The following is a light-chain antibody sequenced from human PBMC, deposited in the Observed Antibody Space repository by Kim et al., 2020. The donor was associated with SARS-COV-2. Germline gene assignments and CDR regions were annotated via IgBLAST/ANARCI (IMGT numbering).Light chain of an antibody. V-gene: IGLV4-69*01. CDR1: SGHSSYA. J-gene: IGLJ2*01. Sequence: QLVLTQSPSASASLGASVKLTCTLSSGHSSYAIAWLQQQPEKGPRYLMKVNSDGSHTRGDGIPDRFSGSSSGDERYLSISNLQSEDEADLYCQTWGTGFVVFGRGTQLTVL. CDR2: VNSDGSH. CDR3: QTWGTGFVV.